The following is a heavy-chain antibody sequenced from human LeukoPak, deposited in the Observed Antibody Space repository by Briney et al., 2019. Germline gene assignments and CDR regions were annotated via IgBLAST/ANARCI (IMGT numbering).Heavy chain of an antibody. CDR1: GFTFSSYA. CDR2: ISSSSGNI. Sequence: GGSLRLSCAASGFTFSSYAMSWVRQAPGKGLEWVSYISSSSGNIYYADSVKGRFTISRDNAKTSLYLQMNSLRAEDTALYYCARDRGGIGYYMDVWGKGTTVTVSS. D-gene: IGHD3-16*02. V-gene: IGHV3-48*01. J-gene: IGHJ6*03. CDR3: ARDRGGIGYYMDV.